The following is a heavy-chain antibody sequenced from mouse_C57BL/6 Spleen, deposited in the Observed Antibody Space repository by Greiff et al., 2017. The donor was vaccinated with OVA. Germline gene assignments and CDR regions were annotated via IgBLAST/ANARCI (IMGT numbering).Heavy chain of an antibody. J-gene: IGHJ4*01. CDR1: GYTFTSYW. CDR3: ARRPEDYAMDY. V-gene: IGHV1-50*01. CDR2: IDPSDSYT. Sequence: VQLQQPGAELVKPGASVKLSCKASGYTFTSYWMPWVKQRPGQGLEWIGAIDPSDSYTNYNQQFKGKATLTVDTSSSTAYMQLSSLTSEDSAVYYCARRPEDYAMDYWGQGTSVTVSS.